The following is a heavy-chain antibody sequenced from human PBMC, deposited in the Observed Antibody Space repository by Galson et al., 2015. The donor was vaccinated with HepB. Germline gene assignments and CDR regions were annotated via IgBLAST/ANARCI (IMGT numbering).Heavy chain of an antibody. CDR1: EYTFTNYW. V-gene: IGHV5-51*01. D-gene: IGHD5-12*01. Sequence: QSGAEVKKPGESLRIACNLSEYTFTNYWIGWVRQKPGKGPEWMGIIFPPDSETTYNPSFQGQVTLSADKSINTAYLHWSSLKASDTAMYYCVRRFYSGYESYNWFDTWGQGTLVTVSS. J-gene: IGHJ5*02. CDR2: IFPPDSET. CDR3: VRRFYSGYESYNWFDT.